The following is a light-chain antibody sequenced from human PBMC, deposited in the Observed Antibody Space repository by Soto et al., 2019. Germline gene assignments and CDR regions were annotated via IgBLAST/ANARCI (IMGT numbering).Light chain of an antibody. J-gene: IGKJ1*01. CDR1: QTVSSSH. V-gene: IGKV3-20*01. Sequence: EIVLTQSPGTLSLSPGERATLSCRASQTVSSSHLAWFQQKGGQAPRLLIFGASSRAAGIPDRFSGSGSGTDFIRTISRLEREDFAVYYCQHYGSSWTFGQGTKVEI. CDR3: QHYGSSWT. CDR2: GAS.